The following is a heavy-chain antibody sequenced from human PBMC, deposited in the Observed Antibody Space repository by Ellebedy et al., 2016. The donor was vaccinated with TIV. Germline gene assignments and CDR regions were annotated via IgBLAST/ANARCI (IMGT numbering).Heavy chain of an antibody. CDR3: ARVGYSSSWPPRYGMDV. CDR2: IYYSGST. CDR1: GGSISSYY. D-gene: IGHD6-13*01. J-gene: IGHJ6*02. Sequence: MPSETLSLTCTVSGGSISSYYWSWIRQPPGKGLEWIGYIYYSGSTNYNPSLKSRVTISVDTSKNQFSLKLSSVTAADTAVYYCARVGYSSSWPPRYGMDVWGQGTTVTVSS. V-gene: IGHV4-59*01.